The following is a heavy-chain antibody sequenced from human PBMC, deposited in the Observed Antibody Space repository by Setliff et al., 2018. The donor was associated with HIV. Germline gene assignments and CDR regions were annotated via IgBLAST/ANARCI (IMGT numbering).Heavy chain of an antibody. CDR3: ARVSRLHPFDP. D-gene: IGHD2-15*01. V-gene: IGHV4-59*11. Sequence: SETLSLTCTVSGTSINSHYWSWIRQTPGKGLQWIGLIYYTGIPTYNPSLEGRITMSVDRSKNQFSLRLTSVTAADTAMYCCARVSRLHPFDPWGQGTLVTVSS. CDR1: GTSINSHY. CDR2: IYYTGIP. J-gene: IGHJ5*02.